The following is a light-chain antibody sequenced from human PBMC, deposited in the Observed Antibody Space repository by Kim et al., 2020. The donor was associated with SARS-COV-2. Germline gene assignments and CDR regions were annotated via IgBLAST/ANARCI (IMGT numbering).Light chain of an antibody. CDR1: RLRSYS. CDR3: ISRDSNDNVV. V-gene: IGLV3-19*01. CDR2: GKN. Sequence: VGMGQTRSITCQGDRLRSYSAPWYQKKTGQAPLVVIYGKNNPPSGTPDRFSGSSSLNPASFTLTGTQAGDESDYYCISRDSNDNVVFGGGTQLTVL. J-gene: IGLJ2*01.